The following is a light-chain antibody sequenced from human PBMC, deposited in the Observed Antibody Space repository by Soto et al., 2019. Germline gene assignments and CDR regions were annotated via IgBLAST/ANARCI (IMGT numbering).Light chain of an antibody. V-gene: IGKV1-6*01. CDR1: QDIRNE. Sequence: AIQMTQSPSSLSASVGDRVTITCRASQDIRNELGWYQQKPGKAPKALIYGVSNFQSGVPSRFSGSGSGTDFTLTISSLQPEDFAVYYCLQDHNYPRTFGQGTKVEIK. CDR3: LQDHNYPRT. CDR2: GVS. J-gene: IGKJ1*01.